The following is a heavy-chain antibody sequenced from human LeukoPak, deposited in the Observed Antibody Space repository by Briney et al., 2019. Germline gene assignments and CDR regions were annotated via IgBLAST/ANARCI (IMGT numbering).Heavy chain of an antibody. D-gene: IGHD2-21*02. J-gene: IGHJ4*02. CDR3: TTAPFCGGDCYSN. Sequence: GGSLRLSCAASGFTFSNAWMSWVRQAPGKGLEWVGRIKSKTDGGTTDYAAPVKGRFTISRDDSKNTLYLQMNSLKTEDTAVYYCTTAPFCGGDCYSNWGQGTLVTVSS. CDR1: GFTFSNAW. V-gene: IGHV3-15*01. CDR2: IKSKTDGGTT.